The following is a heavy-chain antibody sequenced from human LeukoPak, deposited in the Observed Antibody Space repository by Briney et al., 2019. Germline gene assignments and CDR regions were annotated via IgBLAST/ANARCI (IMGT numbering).Heavy chain of an antibody. V-gene: IGHV4-59*01. CDR2: IYYSGST. CDR1: GGSISSYY. D-gene: IGHD6-6*01. Sequence: PSETLSLTCTVSGGSISSYYWSWIRQPPGKGLEWIGYIYYSGSTNYNPSLKSRVTISVDTSKNQFSLKLSSVTAADTAVYYCARAPRIAARRYFDLWGRGTLVTVSS. J-gene: IGHJ2*01. CDR3: ARAPRIAARRYFDL.